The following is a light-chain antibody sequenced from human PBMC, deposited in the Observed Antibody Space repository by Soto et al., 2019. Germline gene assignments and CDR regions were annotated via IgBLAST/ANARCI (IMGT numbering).Light chain of an antibody. CDR1: QSVNSN. Sequence: EIVMTQSPAPLSVSPGEIDTLSCRASQSVNSNLAWYQHKPGQSPRLLIYGASTRAPGIRARFSGSGSGSEFTLTISSLQSEDFAVYYCQQYNNWPPITLGQGTRLEIK. V-gene: IGKV3-15*01. J-gene: IGKJ5*01. CDR2: GAS. CDR3: QQYNNWPPIT.